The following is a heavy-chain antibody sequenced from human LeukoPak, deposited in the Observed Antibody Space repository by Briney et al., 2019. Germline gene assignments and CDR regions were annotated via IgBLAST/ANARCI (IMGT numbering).Heavy chain of an antibody. J-gene: IGHJ4*02. CDR3: ARNGERAPRSTSCPFDY. CDR2: INHSGST. Sequence: PSETLSLTCTVSGGSISSGGYYWSWIRQHPGKGLEWIGEINHSGSTNYNPSLKSRVTISVDTSKNQFSLKLSSVTAADTAVYYCARNGERAPRSTSCPFDYWGQGTLVTVSS. D-gene: IGHD2-2*01. V-gene: IGHV4-39*07. CDR1: GGSISSGGYY.